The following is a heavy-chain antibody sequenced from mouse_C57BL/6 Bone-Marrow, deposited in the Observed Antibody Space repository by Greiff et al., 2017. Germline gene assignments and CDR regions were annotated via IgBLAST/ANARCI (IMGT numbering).Heavy chain of an antibody. CDR3: TRGGVSNWAYYYAMDY. CDR2: IDPETGGT. J-gene: IGHJ4*01. D-gene: IGHD4-1*01. V-gene: IGHV1-15*01. CDR1: GYTFTDYE. Sequence: VQLQQSGAELVRPGASVTLSCKASGYTFTDYEMHWVKQTPVHGLEWIGAIDPETGGTAYNQKFKGKAILTADKSSSTAYMELRSLTSEDSAVYYCTRGGVSNWAYYYAMDYWCQGTSVTVSS.